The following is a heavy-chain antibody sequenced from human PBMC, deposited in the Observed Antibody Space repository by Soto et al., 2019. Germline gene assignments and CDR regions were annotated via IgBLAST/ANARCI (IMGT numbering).Heavy chain of an antibody. CDR1: GCTFSSYA. D-gene: IGHD6-13*01. CDR2: IIPIFGTA. CDR3: ARVGGYTGYSSSWYNSYSYYGMEV. J-gene: IGHJ6*01. Sequence: ASVKVSCKASGCTFSSYAISWVRQAPGQGLEWMGGIIPIFGTANYAQKFQGRVTITADKSTSTAYMELSSLRSEDTAVYYCARVGGYTGYSSSWYNSYSYYGMEVWRQGTTVTVSS. V-gene: IGHV1-69*06.